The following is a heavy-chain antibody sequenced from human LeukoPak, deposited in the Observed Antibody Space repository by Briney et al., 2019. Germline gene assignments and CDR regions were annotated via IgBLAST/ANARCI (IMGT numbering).Heavy chain of an antibody. D-gene: IGHD3-22*01. CDR2: TYYRSKWYN. CDR1: GDSISSNSAA. V-gene: IGHV6-1*01. CDR3: ARAREEYYYDSSGLVFDY. Sequence: SQTLSLTCAISGDSISSNSAAWNWIRQSPSRGLEWLGRTYYRSKWYNDYAVSVKSRITINPDTSKNQFSLQLNSVTPEDTAVYYCARAREEYYYDSSGLVFDYWGQGTLVTVSS. J-gene: IGHJ4*02.